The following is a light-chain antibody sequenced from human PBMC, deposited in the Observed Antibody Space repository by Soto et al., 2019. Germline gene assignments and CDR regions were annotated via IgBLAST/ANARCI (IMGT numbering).Light chain of an antibody. Sequence: IVLTQSPGTLSLSPGESATLSCRASRSLARNYLAWYQQKPGQAPRLLFYGASTRATGVPDRFSGSGSGTDFVLTISRLEPEDFAIYYCQQYGSSIMYTFGQGTKLEI. CDR1: RSLARNY. CDR2: GAS. J-gene: IGKJ2*01. CDR3: QQYGSSIMYT. V-gene: IGKV3-20*01.